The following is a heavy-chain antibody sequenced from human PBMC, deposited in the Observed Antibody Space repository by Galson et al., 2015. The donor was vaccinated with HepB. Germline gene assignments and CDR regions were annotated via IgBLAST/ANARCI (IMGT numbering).Heavy chain of an antibody. Sequence: SLRLSCAASGFTFSSYDMHWVRQATGKGLEWVSAIGTAGDTYYPGSVKGRFTISRENAKNSLYLQMNSLRAGDTAVYYCARVSTVTGGFDYWGQGTLVTVSS. CDR3: ARVSTVTGGFDY. D-gene: IGHD4-17*01. J-gene: IGHJ4*02. V-gene: IGHV3-13*01. CDR2: IGTAGDT. CDR1: GFTFSSYD.